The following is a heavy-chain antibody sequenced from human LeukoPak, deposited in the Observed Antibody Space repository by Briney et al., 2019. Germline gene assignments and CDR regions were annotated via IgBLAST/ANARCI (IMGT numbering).Heavy chain of an antibody. V-gene: IGHV3-21*01. D-gene: IGHD1-26*01. CDR2: ISSSSSYI. J-gene: IGHJ3*02. CDR3: ARMLLGGAGSAHDAFDI. CDR1: GFTFSSYS. Sequence: PGGSLRLSCAASGFTFSSYSMNWVRQAPGKGLEWVSSISSSSSYIYYADSVKGRFTISRDNAKNSLYLQMNSLRAEDTAVYYCARMLLGGAGSAHDAFDIWGQGTMVTVSS.